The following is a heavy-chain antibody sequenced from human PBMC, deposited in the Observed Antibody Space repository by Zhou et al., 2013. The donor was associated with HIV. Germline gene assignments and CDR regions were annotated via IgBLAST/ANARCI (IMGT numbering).Heavy chain of an antibody. D-gene: IGHD2-21*01. CDR1: GGSISRSSYY. CDR2: IYSSGST. CDR3: ARVYVVLSYCFDY. Sequence: QVQLQESGPGLVKPSETLSLSCTVSGGSISRSSYYWGWIRQPPGKGLEWIGSIYSSGSTYYNPSLRGRVTISVDTSKNQFSLKLTSVTAADTAVYYCARVYVVLSYCFDYWGQGTLVTVSS. J-gene: IGHJ4*02. V-gene: IGHV4-39*01.